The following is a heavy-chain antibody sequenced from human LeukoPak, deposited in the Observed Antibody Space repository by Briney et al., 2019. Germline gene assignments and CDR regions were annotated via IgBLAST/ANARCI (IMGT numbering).Heavy chain of an antibody. D-gene: IGHD3-10*01. CDR1: GYTFTGYY. V-gene: IGHV1-2*02. CDR2: INPNSGGT. Sequence: ASVKVSCKASGYTFTGYYMHWVRQAPGQGLEWMGWINPNSGGTNYAQKFQGRVTMTRDTSISTAYMELSRLRSDDTAVYYCARVWFGEFMAINFDYWGQGTLVTVSS. J-gene: IGHJ4*02. CDR3: ARVWFGEFMAINFDY.